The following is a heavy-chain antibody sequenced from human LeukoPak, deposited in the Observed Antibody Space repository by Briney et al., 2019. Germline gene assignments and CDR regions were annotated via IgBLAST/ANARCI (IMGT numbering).Heavy chain of an antibody. D-gene: IGHD3-22*01. Sequence: GWCLRLSCAASGFTVSSNYMSWVRPAPGKGLEWVSVIYSGGSTYYADSVKGRFTISRDNSKNTLYLQMNSLRAEDTAVYYCARGGGNYYDSSGYYRDYWGQGTLVTVSS. CDR1: GFTVSSNY. V-gene: IGHV3-53*01. J-gene: IGHJ4*02. CDR3: ARGGGNYYDSSGYYRDY. CDR2: IYSGGST.